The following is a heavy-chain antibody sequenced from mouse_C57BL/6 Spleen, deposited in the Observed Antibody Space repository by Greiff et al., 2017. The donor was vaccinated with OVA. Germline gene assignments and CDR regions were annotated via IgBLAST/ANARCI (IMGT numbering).Heavy chain of an antibody. CDR1: GFTFSDYG. CDR3: ARSTTVVAFDV. J-gene: IGHJ1*03. V-gene: IGHV5-17*01. CDR2: ISSGSSTI. Sequence: DVKLVESGGGLVKPGGSLKLSCAASGFTFSDYGMHWVRQAPEKGLEWVAYISSGSSTIYYADTVKGRFTISRDNAKNTLFLQMTSLRSEDTAMYYCARSTTVVAFDVWGTGTTVTVSS. D-gene: IGHD1-1*01.